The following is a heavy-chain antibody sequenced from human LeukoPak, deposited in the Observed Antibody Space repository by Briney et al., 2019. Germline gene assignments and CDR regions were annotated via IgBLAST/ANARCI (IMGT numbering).Heavy chain of an antibody. CDR3: ARPQVNDYGDCGI. CDR2: IRYDGSNK. V-gene: IGHV3-30*02. D-gene: IGHD4-17*01. CDR1: GFTFSSYG. J-gene: IGHJ3*02. Sequence: PGGSLRLSCAASGFTFSSYGMHWVRQAPGKGLEWVAFIRYDGSNKYYADSVKGRFTISRDNAKNALLLQMNSLRAEDTAVYYCARPQVNDYGDCGIWGQGTMVAVSS.